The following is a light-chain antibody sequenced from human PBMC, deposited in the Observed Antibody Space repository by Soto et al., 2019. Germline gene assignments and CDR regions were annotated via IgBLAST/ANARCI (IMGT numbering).Light chain of an antibody. CDR2: KAS. V-gene: IGKV1-5*03. Sequence: DIQMTQSPSTLSASLGDRVTVTSLASQSISSWLACYQQKPGKAPKLLIYKASSLESGVPSRFSGSGSGTEVNLTVSSLQTEDFATYYCQQYNSYSTFGQGNKLEIK. CDR1: QSISSW. CDR3: QQYNSYST. J-gene: IGKJ2*01.